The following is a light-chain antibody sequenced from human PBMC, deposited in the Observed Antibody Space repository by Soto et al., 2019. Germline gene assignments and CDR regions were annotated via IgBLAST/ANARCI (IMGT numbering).Light chain of an antibody. CDR3: QQYNNGTRT. CDR2: AAS. CDR1: QRFXSN. J-gene: IGKJ1*01. Sequence: IEMTQSPATLSVSPGEGATLSCRASQRFXSNLGWYQQKPGQAPRVLVDAASTRATGSPARFSGSGSATEFTLTISSLQSEDFAVYYFQQYNNGTRTFGQGTKVEIK. V-gene: IGKV3-15*01.